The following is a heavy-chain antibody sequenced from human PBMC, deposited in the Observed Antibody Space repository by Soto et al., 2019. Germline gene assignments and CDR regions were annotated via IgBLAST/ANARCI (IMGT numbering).Heavy chain of an antibody. V-gene: IGHV1-2*04. CDR3: ARDSGGPDYYDSSGYYYRAFDI. CDR2: INPNSGGT. CDR1: GYTFTGYY. J-gene: IGHJ3*02. Sequence: GASVKVSCKASGYTFTGYYMHWVRQAPGQGLEWMGWINPNSGGTNYAQKFQGWVTMTRDTSISTAYMELSRLRSDDTAVYYCARDSGGPDYYDSSGYYYRAFDIWGQGRMVTVS. D-gene: IGHD3-22*01.